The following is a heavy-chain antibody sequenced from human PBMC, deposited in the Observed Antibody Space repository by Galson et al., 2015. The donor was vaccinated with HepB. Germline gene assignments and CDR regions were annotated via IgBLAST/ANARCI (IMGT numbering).Heavy chain of an antibody. J-gene: IGHJ6*02. CDR1: GYTFTSYY. D-gene: IGHD5-18*01. V-gene: IGHV1-46*04. CDR3: ARDARSGYSYGSGMDV. CDR2: INPSGGST. Sequence: SVKVSCKASGYTFTSYYMHWVRQAPGQGLEWMGIINPSGGSTSYAQKLQGRVTMTRDTSTSTVYMELSSLRSEDTAVYYCARDARSGYSYGSGMDVWGQGTTVTVSS.